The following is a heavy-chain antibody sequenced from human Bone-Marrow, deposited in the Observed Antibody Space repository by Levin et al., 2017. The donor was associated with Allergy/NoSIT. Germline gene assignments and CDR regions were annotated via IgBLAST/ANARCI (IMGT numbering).Heavy chain of an antibody. Sequence: SVKVSCKASGGSFSIYTLSWVRQAPGQGLEWMGKIIPVLGVSHYAQKFQGRVTITADTSTRTVYMELRSLKSADTALYFCATGGDCPDPICYAGSRDYYYAFDVWGQGTTVTVSS. J-gene: IGHJ6*02. D-gene: IGHD2-2*01. CDR1: GGSFSIYT. V-gene: IGHV1-69*02. CDR3: ATGGDCPDPICYAGSRDYYYAFDV. CDR2: IIPVLGVS.